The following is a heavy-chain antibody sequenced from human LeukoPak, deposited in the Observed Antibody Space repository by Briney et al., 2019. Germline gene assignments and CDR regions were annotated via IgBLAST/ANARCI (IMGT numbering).Heavy chain of an antibody. D-gene: IGHD6-13*01. Sequence: GGSLRLSCAASGFTVSSNYMSWVRQAPGKGLEWVSVIYSGGSTYYADSVKGRFTISRDNSKNTLYLQMNSLRAEDTAVYYCAKSESRSSTWYAYWGQGTLVTVSS. V-gene: IGHV3-53*01. J-gene: IGHJ4*02. CDR3: AKSESRSSTWYAY. CDR2: IYSGGST. CDR1: GFTVSSNY.